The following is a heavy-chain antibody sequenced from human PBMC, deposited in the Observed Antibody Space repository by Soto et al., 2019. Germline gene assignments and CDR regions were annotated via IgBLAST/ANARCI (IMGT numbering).Heavy chain of an antibody. J-gene: IGHJ4*02. V-gene: IGHV1-69*13. CDR2: IIPIFGTA. Sequence: SVKVSCKASVGTFSSYAIIWVRQAPAQGLEWMGGIIPIFGTANYAQKFLGRVTITAVESTSTAYMELSSLRSEDTAVYYCARANKVEMATIEWGQGTLVTVSS. D-gene: IGHD5-12*01. CDR1: VGTFSSYA. CDR3: ARANKVEMATIE.